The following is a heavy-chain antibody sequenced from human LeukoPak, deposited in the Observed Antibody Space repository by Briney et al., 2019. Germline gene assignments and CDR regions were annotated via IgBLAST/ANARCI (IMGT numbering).Heavy chain of an antibody. Sequence: SETLSLTCTVSGDSVSRGSYYWSWIRQPPGKGLEWIGYIFYSGSTTYNPSLKSRVTISIDASKNQFSLKVSSVTAADTAVYYCAREVGATHGWFVPWGQGTLVTVSS. V-gene: IGHV4-61*01. CDR3: AREVGATHGWFVP. D-gene: IGHD1-26*01. CDR2: IFYSGST. J-gene: IGHJ5*02. CDR1: GDSVSRGSYY.